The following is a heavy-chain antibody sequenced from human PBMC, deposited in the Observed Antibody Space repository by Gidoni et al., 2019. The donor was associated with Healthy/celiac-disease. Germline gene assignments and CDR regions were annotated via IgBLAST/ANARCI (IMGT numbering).Heavy chain of an antibody. CDR1: GGALSSGGYY. CDR2: SYYSGST. J-gene: IGHJ4*02. Sequence: QVQLQESGPGLVKPSQTLSLTCHVSGGALSSGGYYWSWIRQHPGKGLEWIGYSYYSGSTYYNPSLKSRVTISVDTSKNQFSLKLSSVTAADTAVYYCAIGGGYPFDYWGQGTLVTVSS. D-gene: IGHD3-22*01. V-gene: IGHV4-31*03. CDR3: AIGGGYPFDY.